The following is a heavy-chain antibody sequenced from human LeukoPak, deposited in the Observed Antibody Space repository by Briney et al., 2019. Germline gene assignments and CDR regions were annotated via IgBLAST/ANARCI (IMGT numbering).Heavy chain of an antibody. V-gene: IGHV4-34*01. CDR3: ARWQDSSWYGRWFDP. D-gene: IGHD6-13*01. CDR2: INHSGST. CDR1: GGSFSGYY. Sequence: SETLSLTCAVYGGSFSGYYWSWNRQPPGKGLEWIGEINHSGSTNYNPSLKSRVTISVDTSKNQFSLKLSSVTAADTAVYYCARWQDSSWYGRWFDPWGQGTLVTVSS. J-gene: IGHJ5*02.